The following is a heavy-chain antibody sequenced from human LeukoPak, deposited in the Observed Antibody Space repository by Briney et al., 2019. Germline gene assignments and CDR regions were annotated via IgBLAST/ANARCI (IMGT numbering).Heavy chain of an antibody. J-gene: IGHJ4*02. CDR3: AKDDGYYDFWSGFSTTFDY. CDR1: GFTFSSYA. D-gene: IGHD3-3*01. Sequence: GRSLRLSCAASGFTFSSYAMSWVRQAAGNGLEWVSAISGSGGSTYHADSVKGRFTISRDNSKNTLYLQMNSLRAEDTAVYYCAKDDGYYDFWSGFSTTFDYWGQGTLVTVSS. CDR2: ISGSGGST. V-gene: IGHV3-23*01.